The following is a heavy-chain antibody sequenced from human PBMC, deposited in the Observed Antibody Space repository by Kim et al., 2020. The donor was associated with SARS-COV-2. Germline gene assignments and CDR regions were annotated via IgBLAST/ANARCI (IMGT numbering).Heavy chain of an antibody. CDR1: GGSISSYY. CDR2: IYYSGST. J-gene: IGHJ3*02. V-gene: IGHV4-59*08. D-gene: IGHD6-19*01. Sequence: SETLSLTCTVSGGSISSYYWSWIRQPPGKGLEWIGYIYYSGSTNYNPSLKSRVTISVDTSKNQFSLKLSSVTAADTAVYYCARHRIAVAGGAFDIWGQGTMVTVSS. CDR3: ARHRIAVAGGAFDI.